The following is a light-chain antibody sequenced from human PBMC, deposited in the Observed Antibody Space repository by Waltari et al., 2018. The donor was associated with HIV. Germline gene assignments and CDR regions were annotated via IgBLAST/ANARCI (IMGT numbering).Light chain of an antibody. J-gene: IGLJ3*02. CDR1: NSNIGAGYD. CDR3: QSYDKSLSGLWV. V-gene: IGLV1-40*01. Sequence: SVLTQPPSVSGTPGQEISISCSGNNSNIGAGYDVHWYRQSQGTSPRLDLYGYPIRPSGAPDRFSGSRSGNSVSLDITGLRAEDEGDYYCQSYDKSLSGLWVFGGGTRLTVL. CDR2: GYP.